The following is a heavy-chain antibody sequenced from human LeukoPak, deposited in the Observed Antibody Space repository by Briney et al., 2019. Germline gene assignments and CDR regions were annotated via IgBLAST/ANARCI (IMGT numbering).Heavy chain of an antibody. J-gene: IGHJ4*02. CDR3: ARDGVVPAALLN. CDR2: ISAHNGNT. CDR1: RYTFTSYG. Sequence: ASVKVSCKASRYTFTSYGISWVRQAPGQGLEWMGWISAHNGNTNYTQKFQGRVTMTTDTSTSTAYMELRSLRSDDTAVYYCARDGVVPAALLNWGQGTLVTVSS. V-gene: IGHV1-18*01. D-gene: IGHD2-2*01.